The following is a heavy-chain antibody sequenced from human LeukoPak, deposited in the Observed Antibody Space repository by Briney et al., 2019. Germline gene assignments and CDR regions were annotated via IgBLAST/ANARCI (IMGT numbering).Heavy chain of an antibody. D-gene: IGHD3-9*01. CDR3: AATYDILTGYNNVPYYFDY. V-gene: IGHV1-69*13. CDR2: IIPIFGTA. Sequence: SVKVSCTASGGTFSSYAISWVRQAPGQGLEWMGGIIPIFGTANYAQKFQGRVTITADESTSTAYMELSSLRSEDTAVYYCAATYDILTGYNNVPYYFDYWGQGTLVTVSS. J-gene: IGHJ4*02. CDR1: GGTFSSYA.